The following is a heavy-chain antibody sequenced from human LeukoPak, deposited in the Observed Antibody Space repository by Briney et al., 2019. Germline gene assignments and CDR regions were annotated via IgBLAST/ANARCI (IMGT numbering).Heavy chain of an antibody. CDR3: ARAGHYDSSGYQIDY. CDR1: GGTFSSYT. Sequence: ASVKVFCKASGGTFSSYTISWVRQAPGQGLEWMGRIIPILDIANYAQKFQGRVTITADKSTSTAYMELSSLRSEDTAVYYCARAGHYDSSGYQIDYWGQGTLVTVFS. CDR2: IIPILDIA. V-gene: IGHV1-69*02. D-gene: IGHD3-22*01. J-gene: IGHJ4*02.